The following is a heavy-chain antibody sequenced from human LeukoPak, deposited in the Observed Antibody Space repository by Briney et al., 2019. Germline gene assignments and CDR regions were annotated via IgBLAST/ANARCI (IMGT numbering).Heavy chain of an antibody. CDR1: GYTFTGYY. D-gene: IGHD1-14*01. CDR2: ITPHNGGT. Sequence: ASVKVSCKPSGYTFTGYYIHLVRQAPGQGLEWMGWITPHNGGTNYAQKFQGGVTMTRDTSISTAYMELSRLRSDDTAVYYCARSKNLYPGWFDPWGRGTRVSV. V-gene: IGHV1-2*02. J-gene: IGHJ5*02. CDR3: ARSKNLYPGWFDP.